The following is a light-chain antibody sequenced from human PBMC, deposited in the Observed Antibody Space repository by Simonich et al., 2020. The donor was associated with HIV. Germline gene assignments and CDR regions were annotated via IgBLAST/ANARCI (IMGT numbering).Light chain of an antibody. Sequence: QSALTQPASVSGSPGQSITISCPGPSGDVGGYNYVSWYQQHPGKAPKLMIYDVSARPSGVSNRFAGSKSGNTASLTISGLQAEDEADYYCSSYTSTNSWVFGGGTKVTVL. V-gene: IGLV2-14*03. J-gene: IGLJ3*02. CDR1: SGDVGGYNY. CDR2: DVS. CDR3: SSYTSTNSWV.